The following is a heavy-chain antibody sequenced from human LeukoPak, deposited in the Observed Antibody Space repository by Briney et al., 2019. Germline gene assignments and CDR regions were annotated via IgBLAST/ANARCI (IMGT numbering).Heavy chain of an antibody. Sequence: SETLSLTCAVYGGSFSGYHWSWIRQPPGKGLEWIGEINHSGGTNYNPSLKSRVTISVDTSKNQFSLKLSSVTAADTAVYYCARGLFSDYWGQGTLVTVSS. CDR1: GGSFSGYH. D-gene: IGHD3-10*01. CDR3: ARGLFSDY. J-gene: IGHJ4*02. V-gene: IGHV4-34*01. CDR2: INHSGGT.